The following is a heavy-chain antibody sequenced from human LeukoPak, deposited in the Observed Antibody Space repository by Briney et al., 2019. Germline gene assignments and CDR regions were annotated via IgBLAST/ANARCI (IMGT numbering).Heavy chain of an antibody. V-gene: IGHV3-21*01. CDR2: ISSSSSYI. CDR1: GFTFSSYS. CDR3: ARDSDVVVVAATRDWYFDL. Sequence: GGSLRLSCAASGFTFSSYSMNWVRQAPGKELEWVSSISSSSSYIYYADSVKGRFTISRDNAKNSLYLQMNSLRAEDTAVYYCARDSDVVVVAATRDWYFDLWGRGTLVTVSS. J-gene: IGHJ2*01. D-gene: IGHD2-15*01.